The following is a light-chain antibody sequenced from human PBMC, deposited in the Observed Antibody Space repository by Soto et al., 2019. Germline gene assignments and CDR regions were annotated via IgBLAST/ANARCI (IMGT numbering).Light chain of an antibody. V-gene: IGKV1-39*01. CDR2: AAS. CDR1: QSISSY. CDR3: QQSYSTPLT. Sequence: DIQMTQSPSSLSASVGDRVTITCRTSQSISSYLNWYQQKPGKAPKLLIYAASSLQSGVPSRFSGSGSGTDFTLTIRSLQPEDFATYYCQQSYSTPLTCGQGTRLEIK. J-gene: IGKJ5*01.